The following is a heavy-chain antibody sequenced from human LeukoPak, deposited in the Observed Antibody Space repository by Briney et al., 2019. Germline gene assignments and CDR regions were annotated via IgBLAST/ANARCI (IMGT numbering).Heavy chain of an antibody. J-gene: IGHJ3*02. V-gene: IGHV4-39*01. CDR3: ARKYYYDSSGYRVRDAFDI. D-gene: IGHD3-22*01. CDR2: IYYSGST. CDR1: GGSISTSNYY. Sequence: PSETLSLTCTVSGGSISTSNYYWGWIRQPPGKGLEWIGSIYYSGSTYYNPSLKSRVTISVDTSKNQFSLKLSSVTAADTAVYYCARKYYYDSSGYRVRDAFDIWGQGTMVTVSS.